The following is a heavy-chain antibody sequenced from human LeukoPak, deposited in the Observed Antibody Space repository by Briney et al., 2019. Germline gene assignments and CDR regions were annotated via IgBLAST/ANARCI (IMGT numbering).Heavy chain of an antibody. V-gene: IGHV1-46*01. CDR3: ARIRDGYNDAYDL. CDR1: GYTFTSYY. CDR2: INPSGGST. Sequence: GASVKVSCKASGYTFTSYYMHWVRQAPGQGLEWMGIINPSGGSTSYAQKFQGRVTLTRDTSTSTVYMELSSLRSEDTAIYYCARIRDGYNDAYDLWGQGTVVTVPS. D-gene: IGHD5-24*01. J-gene: IGHJ3*01.